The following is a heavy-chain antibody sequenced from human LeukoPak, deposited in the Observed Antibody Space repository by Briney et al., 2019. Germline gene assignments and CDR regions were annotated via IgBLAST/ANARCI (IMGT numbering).Heavy chain of an antibody. Sequence: SETLSLTCGVSGGSISGTNWWSWVRQPPGQGLEWIGEISLTGQTNYNPSLNGRVTMSLDKSSNQLSLHLTSVTAADTATYYCSRESGPFCPFGYWGQGTLVIVSS. CDR2: ISLTGQT. CDR1: GGSISGTNW. D-gene: IGHD1-26*01. CDR3: SRESGPFCPFGY. V-gene: IGHV4/OR15-8*02. J-gene: IGHJ4*02.